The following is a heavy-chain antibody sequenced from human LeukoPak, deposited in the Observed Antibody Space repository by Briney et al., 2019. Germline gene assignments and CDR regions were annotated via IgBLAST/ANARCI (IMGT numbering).Heavy chain of an antibody. CDR3: ARTGRYYDILTGYYTNYYFDY. J-gene: IGHJ4*02. Sequence: PSETLSLTCTVSGGSISSGGHYWSWIRQHPGKGLEWIGYIYYSGSTYYNPSLKSRVTISVDTSKNQFSLKLSSVTAADTAVYYCARTGRYYDILTGYYTNYYFDYWGQGTLVTVSS. V-gene: IGHV4-31*03. CDR2: IYYSGST. D-gene: IGHD3-9*01. CDR1: GGSISSGGHY.